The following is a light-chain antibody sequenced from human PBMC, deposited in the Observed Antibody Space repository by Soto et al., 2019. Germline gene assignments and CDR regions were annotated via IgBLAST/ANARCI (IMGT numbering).Light chain of an antibody. V-gene: IGKV3-11*01. Sequence: EIVLTQSPATLCLSPGERATLSCRASQSVSSYLAWYQQKPGQAPRLLIYDASNRATGIPDRFSGSGSGTEFTLTISSLQSEDFAVYYCQQYNNWPRTFGQGTKVDI. J-gene: IGKJ1*01. CDR3: QQYNNWPRT. CDR1: QSVSSY. CDR2: DAS.